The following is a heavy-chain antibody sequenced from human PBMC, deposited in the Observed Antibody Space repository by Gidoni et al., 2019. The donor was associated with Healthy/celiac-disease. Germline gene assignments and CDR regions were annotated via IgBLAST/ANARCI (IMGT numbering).Heavy chain of an antibody. Sequence: QLQLQESGPGLVKPSETLSLTCTVSGGSISRSSYYWGWIRQPPGKGLEWIGSIYYSGSTYYNPSLKSRVTISVDTSKNQFSLKLSSVTAADTAVYYCARSPHEQQLVDDAFDIWGQGTMVTVSS. CDR3: ARSPHEQQLVDDAFDI. CDR2: IYYSGST. D-gene: IGHD6-13*01. V-gene: IGHV4-39*01. J-gene: IGHJ3*02. CDR1: GGSISRSSYY.